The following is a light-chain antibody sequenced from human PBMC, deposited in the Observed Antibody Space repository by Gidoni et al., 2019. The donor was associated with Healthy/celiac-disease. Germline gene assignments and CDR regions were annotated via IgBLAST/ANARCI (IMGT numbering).Light chain of an antibody. CDR1: QSISSW. CDR2: KAS. J-gene: IGKJ1*01. V-gene: IGKV1-5*03. Sequence: DIQMTQSPSTLSASVGDRVTITCRASQSISSWLAWYQQKPGKAPKLLIYKASSLESGVPSRFRGSGSGTEFTLTISSLQPDDFATYYCQRYNSYETFGQGTKVEIK. CDR3: QRYNSYET.